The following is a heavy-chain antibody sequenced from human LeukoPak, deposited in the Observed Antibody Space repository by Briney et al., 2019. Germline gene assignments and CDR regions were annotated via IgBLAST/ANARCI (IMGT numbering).Heavy chain of an antibody. CDR1: GFTFSSHA. Sequence: GGSLRLSCAGSGFTFSSHAMSWVRQAPGKGLEWVSSISGSGTNTYVADSVKGRFSISRDKAKNSLYLQMNSLRAEDTAVYYCARDSSSWFDPWGQGTLVTVSS. CDR3: ARDSSSWFDP. CDR2: ISGSGTNT. V-gene: IGHV3-21*01. D-gene: IGHD6-13*01. J-gene: IGHJ5*02.